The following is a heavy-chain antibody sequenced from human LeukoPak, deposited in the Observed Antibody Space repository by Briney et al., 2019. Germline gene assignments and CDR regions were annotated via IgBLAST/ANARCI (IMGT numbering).Heavy chain of an antibody. CDR1: GYTFTTYG. CDR2: INSYNGNT. D-gene: IGHD3-22*01. CDR3: ARVGGGSSGYYQDAFDI. Sequence: ASVKVSCKASGYTFTTYGISWVRQAPGQGLEWMGWINSYNGNTNYAQKLQGRVTMTTDTSTSTAYMELRSLRSDDTAVYYCARVGGGSSGYYQDAFDIWGQGTMVTVSS. J-gene: IGHJ3*02. V-gene: IGHV1-18*01.